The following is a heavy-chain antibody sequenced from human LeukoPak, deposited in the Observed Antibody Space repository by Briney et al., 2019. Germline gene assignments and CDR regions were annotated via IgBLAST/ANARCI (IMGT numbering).Heavy chain of an antibody. CDR1: GYTFTGYY. D-gene: IGHD5-24*01. CDR2: INPNSGGT. V-gene: IGHV1-2*02. Sequence: ASVKVSCKASGYTFTGYYMHWVRQAPGQGLEWMGWINPNSGGTNYAQKFQGRVTMTRDTSTSTAYMELSRLRSDDTAVYYCARSPRRDGYNLFDYWAREPWSPSPQ. J-gene: IGHJ4*02. CDR3: ARSPRRDGYNLFDY.